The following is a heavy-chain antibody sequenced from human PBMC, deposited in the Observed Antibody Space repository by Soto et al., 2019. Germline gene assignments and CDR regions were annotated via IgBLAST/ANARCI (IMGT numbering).Heavy chain of an antibody. Sequence: EVQLLESGGGLVQPGGSLRLSCAASGFTFSNYAMSWVRQAPGKGLEWVSDISGSGGTTYYADSVKGRFTISRDNSKNTLNLQMKSQRAEDTAVYYCAKLWGGRSYDAFDFCGQGTLVTVSS. V-gene: IGHV3-23*01. CDR3: AKLWGGRSYDAFDF. D-gene: IGHD1-26*01. CDR2: ISGSGGTT. J-gene: IGHJ3*01. CDR1: GFTFSNYA.